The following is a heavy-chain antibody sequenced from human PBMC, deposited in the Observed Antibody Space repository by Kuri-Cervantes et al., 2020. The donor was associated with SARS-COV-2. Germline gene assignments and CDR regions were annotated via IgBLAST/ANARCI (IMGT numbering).Heavy chain of an antibody. D-gene: IGHD3-16*01. CDR1: GGSISSSSYY. V-gene: IGHV4-39*01. CDR3: ARVRLCFDY. Sequence: SETLSLTCTVSGGSISSSSYYWGWIRQPPGKGLEWIGSIYYSGSTYYNPSLKSRVTISVDTSKNQSSLKLSSVTAADTAVYYCARVRLCFDYWGQGTLVPSPQ. J-gene: IGHJ4*02. CDR2: IYYSGST.